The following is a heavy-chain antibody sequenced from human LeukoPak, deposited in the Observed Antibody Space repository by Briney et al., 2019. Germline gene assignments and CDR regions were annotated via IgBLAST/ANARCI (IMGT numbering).Heavy chain of an antibody. CDR2: IFAGGNA. J-gene: IGHJ4*02. CDR3: AKANSYNSYYFDY. Sequence: PGGSLRLSCAASGFRVSNDYMTWVRQAPGKGLEWVSLIFAGGNAYYADSVKGRFTISRDRSKNTLLLQMSSLRAEDTAVYYCAKANSYNSYYFDYWGQGALVIVSS. D-gene: IGHD2/OR15-2a*01. V-gene: IGHV3-66*01. CDR1: GFRVSNDY.